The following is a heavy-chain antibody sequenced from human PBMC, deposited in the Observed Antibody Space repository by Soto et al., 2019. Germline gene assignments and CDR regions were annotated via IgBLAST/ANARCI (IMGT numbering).Heavy chain of an antibody. Sequence: SETLSLTCTVSGGSISSSGYYWGWIRQSPGKGLEWIGTIFYSGTTYYNPSLESRITISQDTSNNQFSLKLTSVTAADTAVYYCARHYYDSSGYPAPYYHGMDVWGQGTTVTVSS. CDR3: ARHYYDSSGYPAPYYHGMDV. CDR1: GGSISSSGYY. J-gene: IGHJ6*02. CDR2: IFYSGTT. V-gene: IGHV4-39*01. D-gene: IGHD3-22*01.